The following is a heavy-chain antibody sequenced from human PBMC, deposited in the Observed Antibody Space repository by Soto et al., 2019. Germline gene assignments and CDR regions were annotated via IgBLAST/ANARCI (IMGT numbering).Heavy chain of an antibody. CDR3: AREGIVLMVYAIGGMDV. CDR1: GFTFSSYA. J-gene: IGHJ6*02. V-gene: IGHV3-30-3*01. D-gene: IGHD2-8*01. Sequence: GGSLRLSCAASGFTFSSYAMHWVRQAPGKGLEWVAVISYDGSNKYYADSVKGRFTISRDNSKNTLYLQMNSLRAEDTAVYYCAREGIVLMVYAIGGMDVWGQGPTVTVS. CDR2: ISYDGSNK.